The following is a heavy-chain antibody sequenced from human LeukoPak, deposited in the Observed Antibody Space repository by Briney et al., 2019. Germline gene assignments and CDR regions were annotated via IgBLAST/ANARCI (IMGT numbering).Heavy chain of an antibody. Sequence: PGGSLRLSCVASGFSFTNYAMSWVRQAPARGPEWLSSMKGGGETFYADSVKGRFTISRDNSKNTLYLQMNSLRAEDTAVYYCAREFSMQRYDILTGYSNTLDYWGQGTLVTVSS. J-gene: IGHJ4*02. V-gene: IGHV3-23*01. CDR3: AREFSMQRYDILTGYSNTLDY. D-gene: IGHD3-9*01. CDR1: GFSFTNYA. CDR2: MKGGGET.